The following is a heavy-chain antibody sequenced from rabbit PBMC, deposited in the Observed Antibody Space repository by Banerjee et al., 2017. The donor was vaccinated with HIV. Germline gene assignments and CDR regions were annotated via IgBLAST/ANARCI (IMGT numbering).Heavy chain of an antibody. CDR2: IYPTYGAT. Sequence: QEQLVESGGGLVQPEGSLKLTCKASGIDFSRSFWISWVRQTPGKGLEWIGCIYPTYGATDYANWVNGRFTISLDNAQDTVFLQMTSLTAADTATYFCARGLVAGVLDLWGQGTLVTVS. CDR1: GIDFSRSF. D-gene: IGHD3-3*01. CDR3: ARGLVAGVLDL. J-gene: IGHJ3*01. V-gene: IGHV1S47*01.